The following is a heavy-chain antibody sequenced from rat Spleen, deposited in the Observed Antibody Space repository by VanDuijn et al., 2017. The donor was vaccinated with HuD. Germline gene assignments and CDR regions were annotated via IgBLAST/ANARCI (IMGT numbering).Heavy chain of an antibody. CDR3: TMGYYFDY. CDR2: ISYEGSTP. V-gene: IGHV5-20*01. CDR1: GFTLSNYD. D-gene: IGHD5-1*01. Sequence: EVQLVESGGGLVQPGRSMKLSCAASGFTLSNYDMVWVRQAPTKGLEWVASISYEGSTPYYRDSVKGRFTISRDNAKSTLYLQMGSLRSEDTATYYCTMGYYFDYWGQGVMVTVSS. J-gene: IGHJ2*01.